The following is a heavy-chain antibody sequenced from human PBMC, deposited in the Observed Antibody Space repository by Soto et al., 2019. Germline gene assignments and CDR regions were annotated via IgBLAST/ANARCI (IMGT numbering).Heavy chain of an antibody. J-gene: IGHJ4*02. CDR3: AGHSGDYLYYLDY. CDR1: GGSMSSSSYY. CDR2: IYYSGRT. D-gene: IGHD3-3*01. Sequence: PSETLSLTCAVSGGSMSSSSYYWGWIRQPPGEGLEWIGSIYYSGRTYYNPSLRSRLTIPVDTSKNQISLKLSSVTAADTAVYYRAGHSGDYLYYLDYWGQGTLVTVSS. V-gene: IGHV4-39*01.